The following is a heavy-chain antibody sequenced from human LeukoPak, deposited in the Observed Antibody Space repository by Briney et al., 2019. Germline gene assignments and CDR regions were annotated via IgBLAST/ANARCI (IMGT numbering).Heavy chain of an antibody. Sequence: SETLSLTCTVSGGSISSYYWSWIRQPPGKGLEWIGYIYYSGSTNYNPSLKSRVTISVDTSKNQFSLKLSSVTAADTAVYYCARGGPSSSWPYYYYYMDVWGKGTTVTISS. J-gene: IGHJ6*03. D-gene: IGHD6-13*01. CDR1: GGSISSYY. CDR3: ARGGPSSSWPYYYYYMDV. CDR2: IYYSGST. V-gene: IGHV4-59*01.